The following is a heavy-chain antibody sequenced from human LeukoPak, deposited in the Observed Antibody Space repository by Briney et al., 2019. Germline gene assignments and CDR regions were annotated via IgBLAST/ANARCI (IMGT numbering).Heavy chain of an antibody. Sequence: GGSLRLSCAASGFTFSSYAMHWVRQAPGKGLEWVAVISYDGSNKYYADSVKGRFTISRGNSKNTLYLQMNSLRAEDTAVYYCARDQRSSGYYGPFDYWGQGTLVTVSS. J-gene: IGHJ4*02. CDR1: GFTFSSYA. CDR3: ARDQRSSGYYGPFDY. D-gene: IGHD3-22*01. V-gene: IGHV3-30*01. CDR2: ISYDGSNK.